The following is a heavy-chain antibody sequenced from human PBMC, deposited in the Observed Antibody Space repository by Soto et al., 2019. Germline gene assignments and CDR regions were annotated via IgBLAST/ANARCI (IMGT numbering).Heavy chain of an antibody. D-gene: IGHD2-2*01. CDR2: ISYDGANQ. Sequence: GGSLRLSCVASGFTFSTFSLHWVRQAPGKGLQWVADISYDGANQYYADFVQGRFTISRDNSKNILFLQMNSLSAEDTAVYYCAKYQGERQLVDAFDLWGQGTKVTVSS. CDR3: AKYQGERQLVDAFDL. J-gene: IGHJ3*01. V-gene: IGHV3-30-3*02. CDR1: GFTFSTFS.